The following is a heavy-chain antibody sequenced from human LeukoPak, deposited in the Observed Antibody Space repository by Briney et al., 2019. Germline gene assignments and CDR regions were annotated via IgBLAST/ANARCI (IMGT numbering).Heavy chain of an antibody. J-gene: IGHJ4*02. Sequence: GGSLRLSCAASGFTFSSHAMTWVRQASGKGLEWVSGISGNGDYTYYADSVKGRFTISRDNSKNTLYLQMNSLRAEDTAVYYCAKELERRPDYWGQGTLVTVSS. CDR3: AKELERRPDY. D-gene: IGHD1-1*01. CDR2: ISGNGDYT. CDR1: GFTFSSHA. V-gene: IGHV3-23*01.